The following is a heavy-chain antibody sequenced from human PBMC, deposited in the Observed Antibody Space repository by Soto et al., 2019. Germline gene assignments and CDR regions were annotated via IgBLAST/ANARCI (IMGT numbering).Heavy chain of an antibody. CDR1: GYTFTGYY. J-gene: IGHJ2*01. D-gene: IGHD4-17*01. CDR3: ARGFDDYGDYSWYFDL. Sequence: QVPLVQSGAEVKKPGASVKVSCKASGYTFTGYYMHWVRQAPGQGLEWMGWINPNSGGTNYAQKFQGWVTMTRDTSISTAYMELSRLRSDDTAVYYCARGFDDYGDYSWYFDLWGRGTLVTVSS. V-gene: IGHV1-2*04. CDR2: INPNSGGT.